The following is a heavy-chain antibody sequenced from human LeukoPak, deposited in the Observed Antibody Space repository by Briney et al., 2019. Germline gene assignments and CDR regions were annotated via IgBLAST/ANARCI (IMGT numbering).Heavy chain of an antibody. CDR3: AKDRYDYIWGSYHSP. D-gene: IGHD3-16*02. Sequence: GGSLRLSCAASGFTFSSYAMTWVRQAPGKGLEWVAGISATGASIFYADSVKGRFTISRDNSENTLFLQMDSLRAEDTAIYYCAKDRYDYIWGSYHSPWGQGTLVTVSS. V-gene: IGHV3-23*01. J-gene: IGHJ5*02. CDR2: ISATGASI. CDR1: GFTFSSYA.